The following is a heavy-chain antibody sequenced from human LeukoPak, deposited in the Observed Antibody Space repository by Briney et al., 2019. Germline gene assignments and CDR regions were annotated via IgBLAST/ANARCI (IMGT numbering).Heavy chain of an antibody. Sequence: SRSLSLTCTVSGDSITSGGYYWSWIRQRPGKGLEWIGYIYKTGSTYYNPSLKSRVTMSVDTSRNQFSLKLNSVTAADTAVYYCARDVLRWGQGTLVTV. V-gene: IGHV4-31*03. J-gene: IGHJ4*02. CDR1: GDSITSGGYY. CDR3: ARDVLR. CDR2: IYKTGST.